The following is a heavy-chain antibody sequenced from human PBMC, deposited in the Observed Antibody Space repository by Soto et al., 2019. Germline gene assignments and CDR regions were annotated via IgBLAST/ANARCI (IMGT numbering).Heavy chain of an antibody. V-gene: IGHV1-3*01. CDR1: GYTFTSYA. J-gene: IGHJ5*02. CDR3: ARGYSSSWSASEEEVWFDP. Sequence: QVQLVQSGAEVKKPGASVKVSCKASGYTFTSYAMRWVRQAPGQRLEWMGWINAGNGNTKYSQKFQGRVTITRDTSASTAYIELSSLRSEDTAVYYCARGYSSSWSASEEEVWFDPWGQGTLVTVSS. D-gene: IGHD6-13*01. CDR2: INAGNGNT.